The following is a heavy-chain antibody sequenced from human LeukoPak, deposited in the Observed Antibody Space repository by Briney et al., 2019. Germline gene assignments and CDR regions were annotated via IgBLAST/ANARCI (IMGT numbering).Heavy chain of an antibody. J-gene: IGHJ6*02. CDR2: ISAYNGNT. CDR3: ARGGTNYYHGMDV. CDR1: GYTFTSYS. Sequence: RASVKVSCTASGYTFTSYSISWVRQAPGQGLEWVGWISAYNGNTNYAQKLQGRVTMTTDTSTSTAYMELRSLRPDDTAVYYCARGGTNYYHGMDVWGQGTTVTVSS. D-gene: IGHD2-15*01. V-gene: IGHV1-18*01.